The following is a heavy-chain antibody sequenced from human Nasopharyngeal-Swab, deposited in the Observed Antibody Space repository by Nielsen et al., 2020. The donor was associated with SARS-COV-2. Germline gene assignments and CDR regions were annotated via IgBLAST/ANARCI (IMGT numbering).Heavy chain of an antibody. D-gene: IGHD3-3*01. CDR3: ARGPVRYDFWSGYYCGFDY. Sequence: SETLSLTCTAYGGSFSGYYWSWIRQPPGKGLEWIGEIHHSGSTDYNPSLKSRVTISVDTSKNQFPLKLSSVTAADTAVFYCARGPVRYDFWSGYYCGFDYWGQGTLVTVSS. CDR1: GGSFSGYY. V-gene: IGHV4-34*01. CDR2: IHHSGST. J-gene: IGHJ4*02.